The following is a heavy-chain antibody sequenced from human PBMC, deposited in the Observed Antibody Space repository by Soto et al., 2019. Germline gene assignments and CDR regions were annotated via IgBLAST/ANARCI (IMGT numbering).Heavy chain of an antibody. CDR2: ISSSSSYT. V-gene: IGHV3-11*06. D-gene: IGHD6-19*01. CDR1: GFTFSDYY. J-gene: IGHJ4*02. CDR3: ARAYSSGWYRMGYFDY. Sequence: QVQLVESGGGLVKPGGSLRLSCAASGFTFSDYYMSWIRQAPGKGLEWVSYISSSSSYTNYADSVKGRFTISRDNAKNSLYPQMNSLRAEDTAVYYCARAYSSGWYRMGYFDYWGQGTLVTVSS.